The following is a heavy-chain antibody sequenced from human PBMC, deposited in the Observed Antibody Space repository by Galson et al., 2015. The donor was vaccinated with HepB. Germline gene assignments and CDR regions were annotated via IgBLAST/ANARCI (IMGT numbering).Heavy chain of an antibody. CDR3: ARDLAAETTDAFDI. D-gene: IGHD6-13*01. CDR1: GYSFTSNG. J-gene: IGHJ3*02. Sequence: SVKVSCKASGYSFTSNGVTWVRQAPGQGLQWMGWISGYNGRAIYAQEFQDRVTLTTDTSTTTASMEVRRLTSDDTAIYYCARDLAAETTDAFDIWGQGTMVIVSS. V-gene: IGHV1-18*01. CDR2: ISGYNGRA.